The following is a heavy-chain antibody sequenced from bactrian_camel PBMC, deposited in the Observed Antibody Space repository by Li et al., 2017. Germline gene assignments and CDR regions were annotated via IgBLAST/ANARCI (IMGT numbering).Heavy chain of an antibody. CDR1: GGNCA. V-gene: IGHV3S63*01. CDR2: NCAGDGRT. D-gene: IGHD3*01. J-gene: IGHJ4*01. Sequence: HVQLVESGGGSTHAGGSMILSCTGSGGNCAGWFRQAPGQEREGVAVNCAGDGRTWYAESVKGRFTISGDNAKDTLYLQMNSLKIEDTAVYYCALGSSRQATMTARGKGTQVTVS.